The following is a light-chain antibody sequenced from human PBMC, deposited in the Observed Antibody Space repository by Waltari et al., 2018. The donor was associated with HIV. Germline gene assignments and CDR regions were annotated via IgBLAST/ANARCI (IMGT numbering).Light chain of an antibody. J-gene: IGLJ3*02. Sequence: QSVLTQPPSASGTPGQRVTISCSGSSANVGNTVYWYQQLPGTAPKVLIYRDNQRPSGVPFRFSRSRSGTSASLDVSGLRSEDEANYFCAAWDDILSGWVFGGGTKLTVL. V-gene: IGLV1-47*01. CDR3: AAWDDILSGWV. CDR2: RDN. CDR1: SANVGNT.